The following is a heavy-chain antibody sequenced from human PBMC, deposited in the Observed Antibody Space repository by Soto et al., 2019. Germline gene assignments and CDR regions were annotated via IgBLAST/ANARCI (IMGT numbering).Heavy chain of an antibody. CDR3: ARTRYYYDSSGYGTTGRDYYYYGMDV. CDR2: INSDGSST. D-gene: IGHD3-22*01. CDR1: GFTFSSYW. J-gene: IGHJ6*02. V-gene: IGHV3-74*01. Sequence: GGSLRLSCAASGFTFSSYWMHWVRQAPGKGLVWVSRINSDGSSTSYADSVKGRFTISRDNAKNTLYLQMNSLRAEDTAVYYCARTRYYYDSSGYGTTGRDYYYYGMDVWGQGTTVTVSS.